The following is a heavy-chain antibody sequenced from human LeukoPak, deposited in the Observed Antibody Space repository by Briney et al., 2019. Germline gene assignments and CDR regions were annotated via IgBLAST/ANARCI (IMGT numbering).Heavy chain of an antibody. CDR1: GFTFSDYA. Sequence: GGSLRLSCAASGFTFSDYAMHWVRQAPGKGLEWVAVISYDGSNKYYADSVKGRFTISRDNSENTLFLQMNSLRAEDRAVYYCAKRERGLSYQDAFDTWGQGTLVTVSS. CDR2: ISYDGSNK. V-gene: IGHV3-30*07. CDR3: AKRERGLSYQDAFDT. D-gene: IGHD5-18*01. J-gene: IGHJ3*02.